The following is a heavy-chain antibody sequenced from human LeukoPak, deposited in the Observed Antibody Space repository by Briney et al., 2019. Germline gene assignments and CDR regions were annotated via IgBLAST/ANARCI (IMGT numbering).Heavy chain of an antibody. Sequence: SETLSLTCTVSGGSISSSSYYWGWIRQPPGKGLEWIGSIYYSGSTYYNPSLKSRVTISVDTSKNQFSLKLSSVTAADTAVYYCARAPGIGYFDYWGQGILVTVSS. J-gene: IGHJ4*02. CDR2: IYYSGST. CDR3: ARAPGIGYFDY. CDR1: GGSISSSSYY. D-gene: IGHD6-13*01. V-gene: IGHV4-39*07.